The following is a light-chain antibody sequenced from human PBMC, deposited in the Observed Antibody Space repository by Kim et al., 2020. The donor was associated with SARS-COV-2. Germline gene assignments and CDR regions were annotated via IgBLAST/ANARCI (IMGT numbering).Light chain of an antibody. J-gene: IGKJ1*01. CDR2: AAS. CDR3: LKYNSAPWT. Sequence: ASVGGIVPIPCRASQDISSSLAWYQQKPGKVPKVLIYAASTLQAGVPSRFSGSGSGTEFALAFSCLRTEDGATYYCLKYNSAPWTFGPGTTVDIQ. CDR1: QDISSS. V-gene: IGKV1-27*01.